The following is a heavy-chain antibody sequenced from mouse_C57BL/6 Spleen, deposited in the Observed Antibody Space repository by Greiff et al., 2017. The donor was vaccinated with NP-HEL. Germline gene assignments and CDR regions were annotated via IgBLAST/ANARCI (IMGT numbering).Heavy chain of an antibody. CDR3: ARSAYYSNYVYAMDY. CDR2: INPNNGGT. Sequence: VQLQQSGPELVKPGASVKIPCKASGYTFTDYNMDWVKQSHGKSLEWIGDINPNNGGTIYNQKFKGKATLTVDKSSSTAYMELRSLTSEDTAVYYCARSAYYSNYVYAMDYWGQGTSVTVSS. CDR1: GYTFTDYN. J-gene: IGHJ4*01. D-gene: IGHD2-5*01. V-gene: IGHV1-18*01.